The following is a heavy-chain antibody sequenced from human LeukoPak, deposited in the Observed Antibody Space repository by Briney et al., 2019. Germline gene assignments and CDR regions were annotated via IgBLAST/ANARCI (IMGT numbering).Heavy chain of an antibody. CDR1: GGTFSSYA. Sequence: ASVKVSCKASGGTFSSYAISWVRQAPGQGLEWMGRIIPIFGTANYAQKFQGRVTITTDESTSTAYMELSSLRSEDTAVYYCASSGSYRSDNWGQGTLVTVSS. D-gene: IGHD1-26*01. CDR2: IIPIFGTA. J-gene: IGHJ4*02. V-gene: IGHV1-69*05. CDR3: ASSGSYRSDN.